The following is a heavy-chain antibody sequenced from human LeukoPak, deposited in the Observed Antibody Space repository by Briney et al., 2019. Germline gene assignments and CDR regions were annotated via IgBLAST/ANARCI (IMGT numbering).Heavy chain of an antibody. V-gene: IGHV3-23*01. CDR1: GFTFSSYA. CDR2: ISGSGGST. Sequence: GGSLRLSCAASGFTFSSYAMSWVRQAPGKGLEWVSAISGSGGSTYYADSVKGRFTISRDNSKNTLYLQMNSLRAEDAAVYYCAKDLQYDYVWVSYRHALDYWGQGTLVTVSS. CDR3: AKDLQYDYVWVSYRHALDY. D-gene: IGHD3-16*02. J-gene: IGHJ4*02.